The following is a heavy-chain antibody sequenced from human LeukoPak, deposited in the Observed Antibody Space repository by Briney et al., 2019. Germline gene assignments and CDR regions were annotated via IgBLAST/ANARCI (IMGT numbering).Heavy chain of an antibody. CDR1: GFTFSNAW. D-gene: IGHD3-3*01. Sequence: PGGSLRLSCAASGFTFSNAWMSWVRQAPGKRLEWVGRIKSKTDGGTTDYAAPVKGRFTISRDDSKNTLYLQMNSLKTEDTAVYYCTTGGRYYDFWSGYPTLYYYYMDVWGKGTTVTVSS. CDR2: IKSKTDGGTT. CDR3: TTGGRYYDFWSGYPTLYYYYMDV. J-gene: IGHJ6*03. V-gene: IGHV3-15*01.